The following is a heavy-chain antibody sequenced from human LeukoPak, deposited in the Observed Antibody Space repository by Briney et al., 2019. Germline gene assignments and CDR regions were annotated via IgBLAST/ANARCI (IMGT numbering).Heavy chain of an antibody. Sequence: GGSLRLSCAASGFTFSTYSMNWVRQAPGKGLEWVSSISSSSSYKYYADSLKGRFTISRDNAKNSLYLQMNSLRAEDTAVYYCARVKEASAFDIWGQGTMVTVSS. V-gene: IGHV3-21*01. CDR1: GFTFSTYS. D-gene: IGHD5-12*01. CDR3: ARVKEASAFDI. J-gene: IGHJ3*02. CDR2: ISSSSSYK.